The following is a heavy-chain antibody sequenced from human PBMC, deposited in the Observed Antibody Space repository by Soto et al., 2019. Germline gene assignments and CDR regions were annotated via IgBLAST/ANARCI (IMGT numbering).Heavy chain of an antibody. Sequence: QVRLQQWGAGLLKPSETLSLTCAVYGGSFSGYYWSWIRQPPGKGLEWIGEINHSGSTNYNPSLKSRVTISVDTSKNQFSLKLSSVTAADTAVYYCARGFREGDAFDIWGQGTMVTVSS. CDR1: GGSFSGYY. CDR3: ARGFREGDAFDI. V-gene: IGHV4-34*01. CDR2: INHSGST. J-gene: IGHJ3*02.